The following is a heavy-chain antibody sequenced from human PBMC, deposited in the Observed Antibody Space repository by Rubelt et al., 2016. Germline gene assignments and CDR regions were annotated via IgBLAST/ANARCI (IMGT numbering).Heavy chain of an antibody. V-gene: IGHV1-3*01. D-gene: IGHD3-22*01. Sequence: MHWVRQAPGQRLEWMGWINAGNGNTKYSQKFQGRVTITRDTSASTAYMELSSLRSEDTAVYYCARAGGYDAFDIWGQGTMVTVSS. CDR3: ARAGGYDAFDI. J-gene: IGHJ3*02. CDR2: INAGNGNT.